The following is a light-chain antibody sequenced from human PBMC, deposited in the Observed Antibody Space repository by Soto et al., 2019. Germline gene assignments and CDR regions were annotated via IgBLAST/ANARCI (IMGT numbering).Light chain of an antibody. CDR3: QQYGSLSWT. CDR1: QNVNTSY. J-gene: IGKJ1*01. V-gene: IGKV3-20*01. Sequence: EIVLTQSPGTLSLSPGERATLSCRASQNVNTSYLAWYQHKPGQAPRIIIYGASSRATGIPDRFSGSGSGTDFTLTISRLEPEDFAVYYCQQYGSLSWTFGQGTKVDIK. CDR2: GAS.